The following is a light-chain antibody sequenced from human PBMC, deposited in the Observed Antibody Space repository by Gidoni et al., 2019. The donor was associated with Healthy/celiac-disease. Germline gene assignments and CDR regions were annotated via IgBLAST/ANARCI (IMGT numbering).Light chain of an antibody. CDR2: GAS. Sequence: EIVMTQSPATLSVSPGERATLSCRASQSVSSTLAWYQQKPGQAPRLLIYGASTRATGIPARFSGSGSGTEFTLTISSLQSEDFAVYYCQQYNNWPLTFGPXTKVDIK. V-gene: IGKV3-15*01. J-gene: IGKJ3*01. CDR1: QSVSST. CDR3: QQYNNWPLT.